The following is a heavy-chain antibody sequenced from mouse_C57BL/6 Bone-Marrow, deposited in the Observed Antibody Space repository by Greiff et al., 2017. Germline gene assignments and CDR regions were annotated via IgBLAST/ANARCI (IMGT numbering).Heavy chain of an antibody. Sequence: VQLKESGGGLVKPGGSLKLSCAASGFTFSDYGMHWVRQAPEKGLEWVAYISSGSSTIYYADTVKGRFTISRDNAKNTLFLQMTSLRSEDTAMYYCARRVTTDFDYWGQGTTLTVSS. CDR3: ARRVTTDFDY. CDR1: GFTFSDYG. V-gene: IGHV5-17*01. CDR2: ISSGSSTI. J-gene: IGHJ2*01. D-gene: IGHD2-2*01.